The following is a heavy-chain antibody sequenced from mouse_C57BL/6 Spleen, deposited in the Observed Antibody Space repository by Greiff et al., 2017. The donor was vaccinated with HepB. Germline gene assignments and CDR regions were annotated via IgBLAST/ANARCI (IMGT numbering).Heavy chain of an antibody. J-gene: IGHJ4*01. D-gene: IGHD2-2*01. CDR1: GFTFSDYG. V-gene: IGHV5-17*01. Sequence: DVKLVESGGGLVKPGGSLKLSCAASGFTFSDYGMHWVRQAPEKGLEWVAYISSGSSTIYYADTVKGRITIARDNAKNTLFLQLTSLRSEDTAMYYCARNGYAYYAMDYWGQGTSVTVSS. CDR2: ISSGSSTI. CDR3: ARNGYAYYAMDY.